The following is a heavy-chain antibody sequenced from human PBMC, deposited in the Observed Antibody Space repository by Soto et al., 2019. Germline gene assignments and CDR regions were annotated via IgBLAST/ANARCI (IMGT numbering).Heavy chain of an antibody. Sequence: EVQLLESGGGLVQPGGSLRLSCAASGFTFSSYAMSWVRQAPGKGLEWVSAISGSGGSTYYADSVKGRFTISRDNSKNTLYLQMNSLRAEDTAVYYCVKDMGGPGAAFDIWGQGTMVTVSS. D-gene: IGHD3-10*01. CDR3: VKDMGGPGAAFDI. J-gene: IGHJ3*02. CDR1: GFTFSSYA. V-gene: IGHV3-23*01. CDR2: ISGSGGST.